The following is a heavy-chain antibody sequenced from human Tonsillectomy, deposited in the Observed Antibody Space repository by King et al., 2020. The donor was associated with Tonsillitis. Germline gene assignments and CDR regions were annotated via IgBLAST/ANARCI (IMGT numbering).Heavy chain of an antibody. D-gene: IGHD3-3*01. J-gene: IGHJ4*02. V-gene: IGHV3-23*04. CDR1: GFTFSSYA. Sequence: EVQLVESGGGLVQSGGSLRLSCAASGFTFSSYAMTWVRQAPGKGLEWVSGISGGGGSTYYADSVKGRFTISRDNSNNTLCLQMNSLRAEDTAVYYCAKTSYEFWCCYSGQAGWGQRTLVIVSS. CDR2: ISGGGGST. CDR3: AKTSYEFWCCYSGQAG.